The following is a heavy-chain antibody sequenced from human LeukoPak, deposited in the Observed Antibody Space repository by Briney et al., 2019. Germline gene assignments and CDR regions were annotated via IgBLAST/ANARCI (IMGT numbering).Heavy chain of an antibody. V-gene: IGHV4-59*01. Sequence: PSETLSLTCTVSGGSISSYYWSWIRQPPGKGLEWIGYIYYSGSTNYNPSLKSRVTISVDTSKNQFSLKLSSVTAADTAVYYCARVGAAAGTFYFDYWGQGTLVTVSS. CDR3: ARVGAAAGTFYFDY. CDR2: IYYSGST. CDR1: GGSISSYY. J-gene: IGHJ4*02. D-gene: IGHD6-13*01.